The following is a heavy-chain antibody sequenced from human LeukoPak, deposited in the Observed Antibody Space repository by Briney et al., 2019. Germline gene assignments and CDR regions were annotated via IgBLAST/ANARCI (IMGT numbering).Heavy chain of an antibody. CDR2: IYTSGST. CDR1: GGSISSGSYY. Sequence: PSETLSLTCTVSGGSISSGSYYWSWIRQPAGKGLEWIGRIYTSGSTNYNPSLKSRVTISVDTSKNQFSLTLRSVTAADTAVYYCARASNYVWGNYRLDWGQGTLVTVSS. V-gene: IGHV4-61*02. D-gene: IGHD3-16*02. CDR3: ARASNYVWGNYRLD. J-gene: IGHJ4*02.